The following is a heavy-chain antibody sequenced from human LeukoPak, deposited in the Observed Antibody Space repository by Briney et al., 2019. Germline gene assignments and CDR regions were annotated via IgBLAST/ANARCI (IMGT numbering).Heavy chain of an antibody. J-gene: IGHJ4*02. CDR3: ASGEMATVTLDY. Sequence: GSLRLSCAASGFIVSTKYMTWVRQAPGKGLEWVSVIYSGGGTYYADSVKGRFTISRDNSKNTLYLQMNNLRAEDTAVYYCASGEMATVTLDYWGQGTLVTVSS. CDR1: GFIVSTKY. CDR2: IYSGGGT. D-gene: IGHD5-24*01. V-gene: IGHV3-53*01.